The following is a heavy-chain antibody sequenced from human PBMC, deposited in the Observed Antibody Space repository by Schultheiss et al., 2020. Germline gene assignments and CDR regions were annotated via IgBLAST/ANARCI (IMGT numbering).Heavy chain of an antibody. J-gene: IGHJ6*02. V-gene: IGHV4-38-2*01. CDR2: IYHSGST. CDR1: GYSISSGYY. D-gene: IGHD4-17*01. CDR3: ARAWNDYGDYVGYYYGMDV. Sequence: SATLSLTCAVSGYSISSGYYWGWIRQPPGKGLEWIGEIYHSGSTNYNPSLKSRVTISVDKSKNQFSLKLSSVTAADTAVYYCARAWNDYGDYVGYYYGMDVWGQGTTVTVSS.